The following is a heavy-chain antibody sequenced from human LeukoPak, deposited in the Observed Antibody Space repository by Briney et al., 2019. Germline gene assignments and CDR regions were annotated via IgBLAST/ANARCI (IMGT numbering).Heavy chain of an antibody. CDR1: GGSISSSSYY. J-gene: IGHJ3*02. CDR2: IYYSGST. Sequence: SETLSLTCTVSGGSISSSSYYWGWIRQPPGKGLEWIGSIYYSGSTYYNPSLKSRVTISVDTPKNQFSLKLSSVTAADTAVYYCARLRGLGPSDAFDIWGQGTMVTVSS. CDR3: ARLRGLGPSDAFDI. V-gene: IGHV4-39*01. D-gene: IGHD2-15*01.